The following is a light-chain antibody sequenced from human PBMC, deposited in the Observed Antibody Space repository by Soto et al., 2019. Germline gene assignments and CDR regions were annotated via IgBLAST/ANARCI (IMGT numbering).Light chain of an antibody. V-gene: IGKV3-20*01. CDR3: QQYGSSPQYT. J-gene: IGKJ2*01. Sequence: EIVLTQSPGTLSLSPGERATLSCRASQSVSSSYLAWYQQKPGQAPRLLIYRASSGATGIPDRFSGSGSGTAFTLTISRLEPEDFAVYYWQQYGSSPQYTFGQGTKLEIK. CDR1: QSVSSSY. CDR2: RAS.